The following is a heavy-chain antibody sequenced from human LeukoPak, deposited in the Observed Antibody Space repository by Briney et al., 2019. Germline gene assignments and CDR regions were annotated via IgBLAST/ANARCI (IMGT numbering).Heavy chain of an antibody. CDR3: ARGVYIAAAQYGY. J-gene: IGHJ4*02. CDR2: IYYSGTT. Sequence: SETLSLTCTVSGGSASSYYWSWIRQPPGKGLEWIGYIYYSGTTNYNPSLKSRVTISVDTSKNQFSLKLSSVTAADTAVYYCARGVYIAAAQYGYWGQGILVTVSS. CDR1: GGSASSYY. D-gene: IGHD6-13*01. V-gene: IGHV4-59*02.